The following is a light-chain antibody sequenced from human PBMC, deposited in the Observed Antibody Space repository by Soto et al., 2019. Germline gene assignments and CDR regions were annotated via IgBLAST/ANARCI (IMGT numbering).Light chain of an antibody. V-gene: IGKV3-20*01. CDR2: GAS. J-gene: IGKJ1*01. CDR1: QSVCSRC. CDR3: PHHGTTPWT. Sequence: ETVLTQSPGTLSLSPGERVTLSCRASQSVCSRCLAWYQQKPGQSPRLLIYGASSRATGIPDRFSGSGSGADFTLSISMLEREGFAVYFCPHHGTTPWTFGQAAK.